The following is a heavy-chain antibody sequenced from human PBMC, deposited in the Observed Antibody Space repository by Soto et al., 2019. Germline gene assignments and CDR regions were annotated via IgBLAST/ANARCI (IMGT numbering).Heavy chain of an antibody. CDR3: ARDFGGALTPLDY. Sequence: EVQLVESGGGLVQPGGSLRLSCAASGFTFSSYWMHWVRQAPGKGLVWVSRINSDGSSTSYADSVKGRFTISRDNAKNTLYLKMNSLRAEDTAVYYCARDFGGALTPLDYWGQGTLVTVSS. CDR1: GFTFSSYW. V-gene: IGHV3-74*01. D-gene: IGHD3-16*01. CDR2: INSDGSST. J-gene: IGHJ4*02.